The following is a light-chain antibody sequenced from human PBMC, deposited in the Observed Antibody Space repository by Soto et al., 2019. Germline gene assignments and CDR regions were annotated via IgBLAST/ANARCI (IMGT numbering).Light chain of an antibody. V-gene: IGKV3-11*01. CDR1: PSVTNF. Sequence: PARLPEYPEGGATRYCRASPSVTNFLAWYQQKPGQAPRLLIYGAFNRATGIPARFSGSGSGTDFTLTISSLEPEDSAVYYCQQRNVWPPVTFGQGTRLEIK. J-gene: IGKJ5*01. CDR2: GAF. CDR3: QQRNVWPPVT.